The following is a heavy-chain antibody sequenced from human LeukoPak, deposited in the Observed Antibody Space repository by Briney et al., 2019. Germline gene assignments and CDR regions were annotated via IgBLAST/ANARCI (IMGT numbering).Heavy chain of an antibody. CDR3: ARSGTGVFDF. D-gene: IGHD3-10*01. CDR1: GFTFSNSE. V-gene: IGHV3-48*03. Sequence: RTGGSLRLSCAASGFTFSNSEMNWVRQAPGEGREWVSYMCSSHIRIYHADSMKGRFTISRDKAQNSLYLQMNSLRADDTAVYYCARSGTGVFDFWGQGTLVTVSS. CDR2: MCSSHIRI. J-gene: IGHJ4*02.